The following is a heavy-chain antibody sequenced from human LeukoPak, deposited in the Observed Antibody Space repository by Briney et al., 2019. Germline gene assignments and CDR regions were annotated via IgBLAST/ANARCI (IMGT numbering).Heavy chain of an antibody. D-gene: IGHD6-19*01. CDR3: VREGGSDWYSGWFDP. Sequence: GGSLRLSCAASGFTFSSYWMSWVRQVPGKGLEWVANIKKDGSEKKYVDSVKGRFTISRDNAENLLYLQMNSLRVEDTAVYYCVREGGSDWYSGWFDPWGQGTLVTVSS. CDR1: GFTFSSYW. J-gene: IGHJ5*02. V-gene: IGHV3-7*01. CDR2: IKKDGSEK.